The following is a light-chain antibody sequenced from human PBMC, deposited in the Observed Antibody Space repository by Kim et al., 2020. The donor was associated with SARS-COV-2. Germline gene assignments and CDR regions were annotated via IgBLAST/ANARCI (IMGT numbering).Light chain of an antibody. V-gene: IGLV1-47*01. CDR1: SAMFGSHT. CDR2: RNK. Sequence: GQRVTISCSGASAMFGSHTVWWHHLRPGTAPKLLIVRNKERPSGVPDLFSRSRPGTSASLAISGLRSDDEADYYCAAWDDSLSGWVFGGGTKLTVL. CDR3: AAWDDSLSGWV. J-gene: IGLJ3*02.